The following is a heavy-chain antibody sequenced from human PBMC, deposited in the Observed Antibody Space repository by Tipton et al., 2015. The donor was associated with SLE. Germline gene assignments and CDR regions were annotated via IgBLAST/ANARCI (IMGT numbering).Heavy chain of an antibody. CDR2: ISSSSSYI. J-gene: IGHJ3*02. CDR1: GFTFSSYA. D-gene: IGHD6-19*01. CDR3: ARGGYSSGWYRGAFDI. V-gene: IGHV3-21*01. Sequence: SLRLSCAASGFTFSSYAMSWVRQAPGKGLEWVSSISSSSSYIYYADSVKGRFTISRDNAKNSLYLQMNSLRAGDTAVYYCARGGYSSGWYRGAFDIWGQGTMVTVSS.